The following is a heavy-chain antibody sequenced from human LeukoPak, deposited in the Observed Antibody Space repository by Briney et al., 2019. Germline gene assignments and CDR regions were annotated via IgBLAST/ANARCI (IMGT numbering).Heavy chain of an antibody. J-gene: IGHJ4*02. D-gene: IGHD3/OR15-3a*01. CDR1: GFSFRKYG. Sequence: GGSLRLSCVASGFSFRKYGMSWVRQAPWKGLEWLVNIKLDGSEKNYVDSVKGRFTISRDNTKNSLYLQMNSLRAEDTAVFYCARDQYDTWSRRGNFDSWGQGTLVIVSS. CDR3: ARDQYDTWSRRGNFDS. CDR2: IKLDGSEK. V-gene: IGHV3-7*03.